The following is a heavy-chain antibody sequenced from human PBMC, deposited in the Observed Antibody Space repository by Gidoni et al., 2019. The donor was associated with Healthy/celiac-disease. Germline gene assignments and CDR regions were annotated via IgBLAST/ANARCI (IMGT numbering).Heavy chain of an antibody. CDR1: GYTFTGYY. CDR3: ARAGPDYGDYYYYGMDV. D-gene: IGHD4-17*01. J-gene: IGHJ6*02. V-gene: IGHV1-2*02. Sequence: QVQLVQSGAEVKKPGASVKVSCKASGYTFTGYYMHWVRQAPGQGLEWMGWINHNSGGTNYAQKLQGRVTMTRDTSISTAYMELSRLRSDDTAVYYCARAGPDYGDYYYYGMDVWGQGTTVTVSS. CDR2: INHNSGGT.